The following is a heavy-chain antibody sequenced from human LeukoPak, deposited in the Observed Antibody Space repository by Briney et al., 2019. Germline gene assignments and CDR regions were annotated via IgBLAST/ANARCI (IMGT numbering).Heavy chain of an antibody. V-gene: IGHV6-1*01. D-gene: IGHD2-15*01. Sequence: SQTLSLTCAISGDSVSANNAAWNWIRQSPSRGLEWLGRTYYRSKWYTAYAVSVKSRITINSDTSKNQFSLHLNSVTPEDTAVYYCEREDPISGATHFDSWGQGTLVPVSS. J-gene: IGHJ4*02. CDR2: TYYRSKWYT. CDR1: GDSVSANNAA. CDR3: EREDPISGATHFDS.